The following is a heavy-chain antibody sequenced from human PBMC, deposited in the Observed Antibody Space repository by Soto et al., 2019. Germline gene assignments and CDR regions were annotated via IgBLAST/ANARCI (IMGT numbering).Heavy chain of an antibody. CDR3: ARGPPNYSIVVVVAATPDRYFDY. D-gene: IGHD2-15*01. Sequence: TSETLSLTCTVSGGSISSSSYYWGWIRQPTGKRLEWIGSIYYSGSTYYNPSLKSRVTISVDTSKNQFSLKLSSGTAADTAVYYCARGPPNYSIVVVVAATPDRYFDYWGQGTLVTVSS. CDR2: IYYSGST. V-gene: IGHV4-39*01. J-gene: IGHJ4*02. CDR1: GGSISSSSYY.